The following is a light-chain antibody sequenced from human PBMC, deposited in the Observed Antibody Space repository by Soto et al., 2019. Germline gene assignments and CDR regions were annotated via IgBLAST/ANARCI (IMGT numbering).Light chain of an antibody. V-gene: IGKV3-20*01. CDR2: GAS. CDR3: QQYGSSSWT. Sequence: IVLTQSPDTLSLSPGERATLSCRASQTVTSGYLAWYQQKPGQAPRLLIYGASSRATGFPDRFSGSGSGTDFTLTISSLQSEDFAVYYCQQYGSSSWTFGQGTKVDI. CDR1: QTVTSGY. J-gene: IGKJ1*01.